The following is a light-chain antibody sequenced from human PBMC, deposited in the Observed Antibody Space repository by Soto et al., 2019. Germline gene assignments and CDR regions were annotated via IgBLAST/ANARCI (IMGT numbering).Light chain of an antibody. CDR3: QQYGTSEII. CDR2: DTS. Sequence: VLTQSPCTLSLSPGERATLSCMASQSLTNSFIAWYQQRPGQAPRLLIYDTSSRASGIPDRFSGSGSGTDFTLTISRLETEDFAVFYCQQYGTSEIIFGQGTRLEI. CDR1: QSLTNSF. J-gene: IGKJ5*01. V-gene: IGKV3-20*01.